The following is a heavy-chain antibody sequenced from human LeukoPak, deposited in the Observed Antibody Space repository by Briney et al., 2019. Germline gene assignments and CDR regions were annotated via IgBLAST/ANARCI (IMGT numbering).Heavy chain of an antibody. J-gene: IGHJ4*02. CDR1: GFTVSSNY. CDR3: ASDYPDFNY. Sequence: VGTLRLSCAASGFTVSSNYMSWVRQAPGKGLEWVSLIYSDGSTYYADSVKGRFTISRDNSKNTLYLQMNSLRAEDTAVYYCASDYPDFNYWGQGTLVTVSS. CDR2: IYSDGST. V-gene: IGHV3-53*01.